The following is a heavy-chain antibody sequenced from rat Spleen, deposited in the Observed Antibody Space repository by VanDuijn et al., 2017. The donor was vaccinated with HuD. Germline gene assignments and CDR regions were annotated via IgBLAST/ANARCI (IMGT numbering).Heavy chain of an antibody. CDR3: TREGYNNWGAFAY. CDR1: GFSLTSYN. CDR2: IWTGGST. Sequence: QVQLKESGPGLVQPSQTLSLTCTVSGFSLTSYNVHWVRQPTGKGLEWMGIIWTGGSTDYNSALKSRLSISRDTSKVQVFLKMNSLQNEDTAVYFCTREGYNNWGAFAYWGQGTLVTVSS. J-gene: IGHJ3*01. V-gene: IGHV2-30*01. D-gene: IGHD1-10*01.